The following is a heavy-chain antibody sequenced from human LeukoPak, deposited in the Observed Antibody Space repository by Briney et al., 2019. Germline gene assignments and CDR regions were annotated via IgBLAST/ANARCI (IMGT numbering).Heavy chain of an antibody. CDR1: GGSLSSGGYS. D-gene: IGHD3-22*01. CDR2: IYYSGST. J-gene: IGHJ4*02. CDR3: ARVAGYIVEAYFDY. V-gene: IGHV4-61*08. Sequence: SETLSLTCTVSGGSLSSGGYSWRWIRQPPGKGLEWIGYIYYSGSTNYNPSLKSRVTISVDTSKNQFSLRLCSVTAADTAVYYCARVAGYIVEAYFDYWGQGTLVTVSS.